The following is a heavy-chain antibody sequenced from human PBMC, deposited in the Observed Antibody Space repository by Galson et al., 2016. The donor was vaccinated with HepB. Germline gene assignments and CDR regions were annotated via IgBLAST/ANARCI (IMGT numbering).Heavy chain of an antibody. CDR3: ARDAFPDDACDI. J-gene: IGHJ3*02. CDR1: GFPFSTYG. CDR2: IWYDGSNQ. D-gene: IGHD3-16*01. V-gene: IGHV3-33*01. Sequence: SLRLSCAASGFPFSTYGMHWVRQAPGKGLEWVAVIWYDGSNQYYADSVKGRFTISRDISKNTLYLQMNSLRAEDTALYYCARDAFPDDACDIWGQGTMVNVSS.